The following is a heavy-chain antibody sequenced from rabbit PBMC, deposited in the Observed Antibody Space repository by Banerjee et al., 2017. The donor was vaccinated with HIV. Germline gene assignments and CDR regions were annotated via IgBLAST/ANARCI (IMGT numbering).Heavy chain of an antibody. CDR1: GFDFSTYY. D-gene: IGHD2-1*01. CDR3: AREHSYADYGDFNL. V-gene: IGHV1S45*01. Sequence: QEQLKETGGGLVQPGGSLTLSCKASGFDFSTYYMSWVRQAPGKGLEWIGIIYAGRNTTDHASWAKGRFTISKTSSTTVTLQMTSLTAADTATYFCAREHSYADYGDFNLWGQGTLVTVS. J-gene: IGHJ4*01. CDR2: IYAGRNTT.